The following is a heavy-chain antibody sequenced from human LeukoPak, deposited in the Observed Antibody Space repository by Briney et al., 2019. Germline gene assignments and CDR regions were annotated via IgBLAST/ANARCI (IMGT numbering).Heavy chain of an antibody. CDR1: GFTFSSYA. CDR2: ISGSGGST. V-gene: IGHV3-23*01. J-gene: IGHJ4*02. CDR3: ARGGLYSYGLQEGSGRGSSHDY. D-gene: IGHD5-18*01. Sequence: PGGSLRLSCAASGFTFSSYAMSWVRQAPGKGLEWVSAISGSGGSTYYADSVKGRFTISRDNSKNTLYLQMSSLRSDDTAVYYCARGGLYSYGLQEGSGRGSSHDYWGQGTLVTVSS.